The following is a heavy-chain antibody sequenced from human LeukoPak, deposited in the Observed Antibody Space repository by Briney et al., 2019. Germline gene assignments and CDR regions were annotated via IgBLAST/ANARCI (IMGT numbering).Heavy chain of an antibody. V-gene: IGHV4-59*01. J-gene: IGHJ3*02. D-gene: IGHD3-9*01. CDR3: ATQSGEDYDILTGSPDDAFDI. CDR2: IYYSGGT. CDR1: GGSISSYY. Sequence: SETLSLTCTVSGGSISSYYWSWIRQPPGKGLEWIGYIYYSGGTNYNPSLRSRVTISVDTSKNQFSLKLSSVTAADTAVYYCATQSGEDYDILTGSPDDAFDIWGQGTMVTVSS.